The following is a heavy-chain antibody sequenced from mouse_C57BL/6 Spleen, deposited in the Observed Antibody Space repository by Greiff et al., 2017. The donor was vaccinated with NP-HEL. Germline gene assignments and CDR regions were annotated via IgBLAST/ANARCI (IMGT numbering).Heavy chain of an antibody. J-gene: IGHJ4*01. CDR3: ARWGYYGSSPLYAMDY. CDR1: GYAFSSSW. CDR2: IYPGDGDT. V-gene: IGHV1-82*01. D-gene: IGHD1-1*01. Sequence: QVQLQQSGPELVKPGASVKISCKASGYAFSSSWMNWVKQRPGKGLEWIGRIYPGDGDTNYNGKFKGKATLTADKSSSTAYMQLSSLTSEDSAVYFCARWGYYGSSPLYAMDYWGQGTSVTVSS.